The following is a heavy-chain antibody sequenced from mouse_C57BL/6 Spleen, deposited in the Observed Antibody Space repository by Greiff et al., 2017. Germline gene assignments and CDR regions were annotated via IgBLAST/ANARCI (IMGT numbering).Heavy chain of an antibody. J-gene: IGHJ1*03. CDR2: IHPNSGST. V-gene: IGHV1-64*01. D-gene: IGHD2-1*01. CDR3: ARGDGNSWYFDG. Sequence: QVQLQQPGAELVKPGASVKLSCKASGYTFTSYWMHWVKQRPGQGLEWIGMIHPNSGSTNYNEKFKSKATLTVDKSSSTAYMQLSSLTSEDSAVYYCARGDGNSWYFDGWGTGTTVTVSS. CDR1: GYTFTSYW.